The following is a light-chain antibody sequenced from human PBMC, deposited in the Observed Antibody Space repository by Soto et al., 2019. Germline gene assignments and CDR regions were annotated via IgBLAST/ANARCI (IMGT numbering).Light chain of an antibody. J-gene: IGKJ1*01. CDR3: QQSYSTPRT. CDR2: AAS. Sequence: DIQMTQSPSSLSASVVDTVTITCQASQDINKFLNWYQQKPGKAPKLLIYAASSLQSGVPSRFSGSGSGTDFTLTISSLQPEDFATYYCQQSYSTPRTFGQGTKVDIK. CDR1: QDINKF. V-gene: IGKV1-39*01.